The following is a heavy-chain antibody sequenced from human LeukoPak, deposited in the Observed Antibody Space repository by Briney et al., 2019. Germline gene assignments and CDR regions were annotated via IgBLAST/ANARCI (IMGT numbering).Heavy chain of an antibody. V-gene: IGHV4-39*01. Sequence: PGGSLRLSCAASGFTFSSYAMSWVRQAPGKGLEWIGSIYYSGSTYYNPSLKSRVTISVDTSKNQFSLKLSSVTAADTAVYYCARSPGMGVDYWGQGTLVTVSS. J-gene: IGHJ4*02. D-gene: IGHD3-10*01. CDR2: IYYSGST. CDR3: ARSPGMGVDY. CDR1: GFTFSSYA.